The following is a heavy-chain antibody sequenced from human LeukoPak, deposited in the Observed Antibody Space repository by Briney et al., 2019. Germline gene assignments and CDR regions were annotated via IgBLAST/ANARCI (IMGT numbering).Heavy chain of an antibody. D-gene: IGHD6-13*01. CDR2: IYYNGST. CDR3: ATPYSSSSGYFDL. CDR1: GGSISSSSYY. Sequence: SETLSLTCTVSGGSISSSSYYWGWIRQPPRKGLEWVGSIYYNGSTYYHPSLTSRVTISVDTSKNPFSLKLSSVTAADTAVYYCATPYSSSSGYFDLWGRGNLVTVSS. J-gene: IGHJ2*01. V-gene: IGHV4-39*01.